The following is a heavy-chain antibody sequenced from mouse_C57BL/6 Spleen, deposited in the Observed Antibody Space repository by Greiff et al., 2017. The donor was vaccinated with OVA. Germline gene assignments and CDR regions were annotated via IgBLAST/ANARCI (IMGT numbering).Heavy chain of an antibody. CDR3: AREGYDGDYSWFAY. D-gene: IGHD2-3*01. CDR2: IYPGDGDT. J-gene: IGHJ3*01. Sequence: QVQLQQSGAELVKPGASVKISCKASGYAFSSYWMNWVKQRPGKGLEWIGQIYPGDGDTNYNGKFKGKATLTADKSSSTAYMQLSSLTSEDSAVYFCAREGYDGDYSWFAYWGQGTLVTVSA. CDR1: GYAFSSYW. V-gene: IGHV1-80*01.